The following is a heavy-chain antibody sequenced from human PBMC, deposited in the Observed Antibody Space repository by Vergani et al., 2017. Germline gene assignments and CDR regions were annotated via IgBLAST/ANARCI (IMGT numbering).Heavy chain of an antibody. D-gene: IGHD4-11*01. Sequence: EVQLVESGGGLVQPGGSLRLSCAASGFTFSSNYMSWVRQAPGKGLEWVSVIYSVGSTYYADSVKGRFTISRDNSKNTLYLQMNSLRAEDTAVYYCASADSDSLFDYWGQGTLVTVSS. CDR1: GFTFSSNY. J-gene: IGHJ4*02. CDR3: ASADSDSLFDY. V-gene: IGHV3-66*02. CDR2: IYSVGST.